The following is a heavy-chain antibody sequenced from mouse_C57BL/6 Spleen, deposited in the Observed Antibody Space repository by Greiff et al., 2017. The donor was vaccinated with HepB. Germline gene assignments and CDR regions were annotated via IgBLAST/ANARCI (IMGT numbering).Heavy chain of an antibody. CDR1: GYTFTSYW. Sequence: QVQLQQPGAELVKPGASVKLSCKASGYTFTSYWMHWVKQRPGQGLEWIGMIHPNSGSTNYNEKFKSKATLTVDKSSSTAYMQLSSLTSEDSAVYYCARNYYYGSSYVGYWYFDVWGTGTTVTVSS. V-gene: IGHV1-64*01. J-gene: IGHJ1*03. CDR2: IHPNSGST. D-gene: IGHD1-1*01. CDR3: ARNYYYGSSYVGYWYFDV.